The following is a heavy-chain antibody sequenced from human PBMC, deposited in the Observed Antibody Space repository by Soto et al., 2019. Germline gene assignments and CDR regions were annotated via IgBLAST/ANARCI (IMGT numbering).Heavy chain of an antibody. Sequence: QVQLVESGGGVVRPGKSLRLSCSASGFRFSSYAMHWVRQAPGKGLEWVAHIWYDGSNKYYADSVKGRFTISRDFSKDTVSLQMNSLRAEDTAVYYCARQEYSGSYYFDYWGQGTLVTVSS. J-gene: IGHJ4*02. CDR1: GFRFSSYA. CDR3: ARQEYSGSYYFDY. CDR2: IWYDGSNK. V-gene: IGHV3-33*01. D-gene: IGHD1-26*01.